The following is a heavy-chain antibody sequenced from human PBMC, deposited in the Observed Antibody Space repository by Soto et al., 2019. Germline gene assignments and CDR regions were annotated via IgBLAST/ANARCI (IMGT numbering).Heavy chain of an antibody. D-gene: IGHD3-10*01. CDR1: GGSISSSSYY. J-gene: IGHJ6*02. V-gene: IGHV4-39*02. CDR2: IYYSGST. Sequence: SETLSLTCTVSGGSISSSSYYWGWIRQPPGKGLEWIGSIYYSGSTYYNPSLKSRVTISVDTSKNQFSLKLSSVTAADTAVYYCAKDLYGQKDLKLLWFGEFDDYYYGMDVWGQGTTVTVSS. CDR3: AKDLYGQKDLKLLWFGEFDDYYYGMDV.